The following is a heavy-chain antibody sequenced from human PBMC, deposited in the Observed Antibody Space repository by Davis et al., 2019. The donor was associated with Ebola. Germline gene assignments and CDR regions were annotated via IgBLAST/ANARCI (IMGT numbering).Heavy chain of an antibody. Sequence: SVKVSRKASGYTFTRYDINRVRQATGKGLEWMGWKNPNSGNTGYAKKFQGRVTMTRNTSIRTAYMELSSLRSEDTAVYYCARELGITYYYYSMDVWGQGTTVTVSS. CDR3: ARELGITYYYYSMDV. CDR2: KNPNSGNT. D-gene: IGHD7-27*01. J-gene: IGHJ6*02. CDR1: GYTFTRYD. V-gene: IGHV1-8*01.